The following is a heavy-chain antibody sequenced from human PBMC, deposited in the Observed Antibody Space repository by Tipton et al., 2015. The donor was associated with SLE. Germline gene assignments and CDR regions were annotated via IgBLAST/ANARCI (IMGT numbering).Heavy chain of an antibody. D-gene: IGHD2-21*01. CDR2: ISGSGGST. J-gene: IGHJ4*02. CDR1: GFTFSSYA. V-gene: IGHV3-23*01. CDR3: AKNAEKHCGGDCSPFDY. Sequence: GSLRLSCAASGFTFSSYAMSWVRQAPGKGLEWVSAISGSGGSTYYSDSVKGRFTISRDNSKNTLYLQMNSLRAEDTAVYYCAKNAEKHCGGDCSPFDYWGQGTLVTVSS.